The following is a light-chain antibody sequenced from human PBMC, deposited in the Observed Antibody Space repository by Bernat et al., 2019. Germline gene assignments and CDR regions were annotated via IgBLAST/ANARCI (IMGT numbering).Light chain of an antibody. Sequence: EIVLTQSPATLSLSPGERATPPCRASRSVSSYLAGYQQNPGQAPRLLIYVASTRATGIPARFSGSGSGTDFTLTISSLEPEDFAVYYCQQRSNWPPTFGGGTKVEIK. J-gene: IGKJ4*01. CDR1: RSVSSY. V-gene: IGKV3-11*01. CDR3: QQRSNWPPT. CDR2: VAS.